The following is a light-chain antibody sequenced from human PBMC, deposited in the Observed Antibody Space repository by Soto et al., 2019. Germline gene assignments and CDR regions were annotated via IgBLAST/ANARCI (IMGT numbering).Light chain of an antibody. CDR2: GNS. J-gene: IGLJ1*01. Sequence: QSVLTQPPSVSGAPGQRVTISSTGSSSNIGAGYDVHWYQQLPGTAPKLLIYGNSSRPSGVPDRFSGSKSGTSASLAITGLQAEDEADYYCQSYDSSLIYVFGTGTKVTVL. CDR3: QSYDSSLIYV. V-gene: IGLV1-40*01. CDR1: SSNIGAGYD.